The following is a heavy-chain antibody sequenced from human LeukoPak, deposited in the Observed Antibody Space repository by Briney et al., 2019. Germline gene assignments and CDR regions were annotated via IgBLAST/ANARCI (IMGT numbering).Heavy chain of an antibody. CDR3: AKDGVGATATQH. CDR2: IRYDGGNK. Sequence: GGSLRLACAASGFTFSSYGMHWVRLAPGKGLEWVAFIRYDGGNKYYADSVKGRFTISRDNSKNTLYLQMNSLRAEDTAVYYCAKDGVGATATQHWGQGTLVTVSS. D-gene: IGHD1-26*01. V-gene: IGHV3-30*02. J-gene: IGHJ1*01. CDR1: GFTFSSYG.